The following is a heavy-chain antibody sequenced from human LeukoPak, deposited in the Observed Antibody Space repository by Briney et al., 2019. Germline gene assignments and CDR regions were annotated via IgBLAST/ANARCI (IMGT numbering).Heavy chain of an antibody. V-gene: IGHV3-66*01. Sequence: SGGSLRLSCAASGSTVSSNYMSWVRQAPGKGLEWVSLIYSGGSTYYADSVKGRFTISRDNSKNTLYLQMKSLRAEDTAVYYCASRDKGYYYGMDVWGQGTTVTVSS. D-gene: IGHD5-24*01. CDR2: IYSGGST. CDR3: ASRDKGYYYGMDV. CDR1: GSTVSSNY. J-gene: IGHJ6*02.